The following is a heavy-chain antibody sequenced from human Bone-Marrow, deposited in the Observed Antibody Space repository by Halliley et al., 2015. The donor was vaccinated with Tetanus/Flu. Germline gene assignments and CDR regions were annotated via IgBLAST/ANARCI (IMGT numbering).Heavy chain of an antibody. Sequence: LRLSCTVSGAPINSYSWSWIRQPPGKGLEWIGYVYFSGRTSSIPSLTSRLTMSVDMSKNQGSLNLASVTAADTAVYYCARVRDFGGCCFDFWGKGTLVPVSS. CDR3: ARVRDFGGCCFDF. CDR2: VYFSGRT. J-gene: IGHJ4*02. D-gene: IGHD2-2*03. V-gene: IGHV4-59*01. CDR1: GAPINSYS.